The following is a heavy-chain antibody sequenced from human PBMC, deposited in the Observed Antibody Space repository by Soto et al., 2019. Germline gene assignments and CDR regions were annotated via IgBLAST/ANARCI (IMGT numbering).Heavy chain of an antibody. V-gene: IGHV1-18*01. CDR1: GYTFNRHG. D-gene: IGHD3-22*01. CDR2: ISCYNGDT. Sequence: QVQVVQSGGEVKKPGASVMVSCRASGYTFNRHGISWVRQAPGQGLEWMGWISCYNGDTNYAQKFQGRVTMTRDASASTGYRERRSLRSDDTAVYYCASDTSNTSGYKIYSDYWGQGTLVTVFS. CDR3: ASDTSNTSGYKIYSDY. J-gene: IGHJ4*02.